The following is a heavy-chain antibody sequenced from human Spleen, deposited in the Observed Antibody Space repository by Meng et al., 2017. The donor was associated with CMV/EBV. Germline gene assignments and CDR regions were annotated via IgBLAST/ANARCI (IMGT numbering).Heavy chain of an antibody. CDR2: IYGDGRRT. V-gene: IGHV3-23*03. CDR1: GFTFNKFA. CDR3: ARSNINWSPHE. Sequence: LSLTCAASGFTFNKFAMNWVRQAPGKGLEWISLIYGDGRRTYQADSVKGRFTVSRDNSNNMVFLQMNSLRAEDTAVYYCARSNINWSPHEWGQGTLVTVSS. J-gene: IGHJ4*02.